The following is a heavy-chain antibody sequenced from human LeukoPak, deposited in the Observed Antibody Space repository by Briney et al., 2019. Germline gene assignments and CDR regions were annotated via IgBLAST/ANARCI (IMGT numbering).Heavy chain of an antibody. CDR1: GDSISSYY. Sequence: SETLSLTCTVSGDSISSYYWSWIRQPPGKGLEWIGYIHYSGSTNYNPSLKSRVTISVDTSKNQFSLKLSSVTAADTAVYYCARVTDNFDYWGQGTLVTVSS. V-gene: IGHV4-59*12. D-gene: IGHD2-15*01. CDR3: ARVTDNFDY. CDR2: IHYSGST. J-gene: IGHJ4*02.